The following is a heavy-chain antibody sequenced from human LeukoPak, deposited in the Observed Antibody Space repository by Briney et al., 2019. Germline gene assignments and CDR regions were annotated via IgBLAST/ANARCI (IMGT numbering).Heavy chain of an antibody. V-gene: IGHV3-23*01. Sequence: GGSLRLSCTASEFTFSSYTMSWVRQAPGKGLEWVSAISGSGGSTYYADSVKGRFTISRDSATNTLYLQMNSLRAEDTAIYYCVRDGEYSHGIDFDYWGQGTLVTVSP. CDR3: VRDGEYSHGIDFDY. D-gene: IGHD5-18*01. J-gene: IGHJ4*02. CDR2: ISGSGGST. CDR1: EFTFSSYT.